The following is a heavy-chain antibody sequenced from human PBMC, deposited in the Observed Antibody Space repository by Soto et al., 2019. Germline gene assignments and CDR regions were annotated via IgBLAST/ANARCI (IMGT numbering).Heavy chain of an antibody. D-gene: IGHD1-26*01. J-gene: IGHJ5*02. CDR3: ATLPPRVVASLLPITT. CDR2: IYHSGNT. V-gene: IGHV4-4*02. Sequence: VQLRQSGPGLVKPSGTLSLTCAVSGGSISSSNWWTWVRQAPGKGLEWIGEIYHSGNTYYNPSLEGRVTITVDKSNNQFSLKLNSVTAAATAVYYCATLPPRVVASLLPITTWGQGTLVTVSS. CDR1: GGSISSSNW.